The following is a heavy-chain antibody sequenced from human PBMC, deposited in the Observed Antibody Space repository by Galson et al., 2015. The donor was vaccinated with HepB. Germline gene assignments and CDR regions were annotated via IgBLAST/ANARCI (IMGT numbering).Heavy chain of an antibody. CDR1: GGSISSYY. V-gene: IGHV4-59*01. J-gene: IGHJ6*02. CDR2: IYYSGST. Sequence: ETLSLTCTVSGGSISSYYWSWIRQPPGKGLEWIGYIYYSGSTNYNPSLKSRVTISVDTSKNQFSLKLSSVTAADTAVYYCAREKNYYYGMDVWGQGTTVTVSS. CDR3: AREKNYYYGMDV.